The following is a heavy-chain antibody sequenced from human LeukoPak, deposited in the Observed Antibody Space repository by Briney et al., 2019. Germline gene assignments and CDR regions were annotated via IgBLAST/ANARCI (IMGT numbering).Heavy chain of an antibody. J-gene: IGHJ4*02. CDR1: GGSISSGDYY. V-gene: IGHV4-30-4*08. CDR2: IYYSGST. Sequence: QTLSLTCTVSGGSISSGDYYWSWIRQPPGKGLEWIGYIYYSGSTYYNPSLKSRVTISVDTSKNQFSLKLSSVTAADTAVYYCARPAGSSSRFADYWGQGTLVTVSS. CDR3: ARPAGSSSRFADY. D-gene: IGHD6-6*01.